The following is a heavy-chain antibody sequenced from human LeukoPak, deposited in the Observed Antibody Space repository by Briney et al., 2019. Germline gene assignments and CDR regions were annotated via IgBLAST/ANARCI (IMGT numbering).Heavy chain of an antibody. CDR2: INDGGDSA. CDR3: AKSTGGSCYSGSGY. Sequence: GGSLRLSCAASGFTFSSYAMSWVRQAPGKGLDWVSVINDGGDSAYYAGSVKGRFTISRDNSKNTLYLQMNSLRAEDTAVYYCAKSTGGSCYSGSGYWGQGTLVTVSS. CDR1: GFTFSSYA. J-gene: IGHJ4*02. V-gene: IGHV3-23*01. D-gene: IGHD2-15*01.